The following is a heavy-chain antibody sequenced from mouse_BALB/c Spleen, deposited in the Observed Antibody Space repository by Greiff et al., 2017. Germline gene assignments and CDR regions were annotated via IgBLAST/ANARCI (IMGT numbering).Heavy chain of an antibody. CDR1: GDSITSGY. Sequence: EVMLVESGPSLVKPSQTLSLTCSVTGDSITSGYWNWIRKFPGNKLEYMGYISYSGSTYYNPSLKSRISITRDTSKNQYYLQLNSVTTEDTATYYCARYENYRYEFSYWYFDVWGAGTTVTVSS. J-gene: IGHJ1*01. CDR3: ARYENYRYEFSYWYFDV. CDR2: ISYSGST. V-gene: IGHV3-8*02. D-gene: IGHD2-14*01.